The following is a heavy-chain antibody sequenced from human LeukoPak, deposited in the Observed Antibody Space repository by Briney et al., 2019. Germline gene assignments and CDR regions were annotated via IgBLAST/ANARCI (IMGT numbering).Heavy chain of an antibody. Sequence: GGSLRLSCAASGFTFSSYAMSWVRQAPGMGLEWVSAISGNSGNTHYADSVKGRFTISRDNSKNTLYLQMNSLRAEDTAVYYCARVHGDYRIDYWGQGTLVTVSS. CDR2: ISGNSGNT. CDR1: GFTFSSYA. CDR3: ARVHGDYRIDY. J-gene: IGHJ4*02. D-gene: IGHD4-17*01. V-gene: IGHV3-23*01.